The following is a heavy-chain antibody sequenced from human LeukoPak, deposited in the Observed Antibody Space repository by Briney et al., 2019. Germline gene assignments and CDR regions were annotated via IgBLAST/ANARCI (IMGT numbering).Heavy chain of an antibody. V-gene: IGHV3-30*18. J-gene: IGHJ4*02. CDR1: GFTFSTYG. Sequence: PGGSLRLSCAASGFTFSTYGMHWVRQAPGKGLEGVAVITNDGSTKDYADSVKGRFTISRDDSKNTLYLQLNSLSPEDTAVYYCAKDDFTVTSAASGLIWGQGTLVTVSS. CDR2: ITNDGSTK. CDR3: AKDDFTVTSAASGLI. D-gene: IGHD6-13*01.